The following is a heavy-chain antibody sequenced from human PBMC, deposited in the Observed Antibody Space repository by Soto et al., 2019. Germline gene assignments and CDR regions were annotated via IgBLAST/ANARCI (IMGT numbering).Heavy chain of an antibody. CDR2: IRAYNGNT. CDR1: GYTFTSYG. CDR3: ARHWNYNVRFDP. Sequence: ASVKVSCKASGYTFTSYGISWVRQAPGQGLEWMGWIRAYNGNTNYAQKLQGRVTMTEDTSTSTAYMELGSRRPDDTALYYCARHWNYNVRFDPWGEGTLVTVSS. V-gene: IGHV1-18*01. D-gene: IGHD1-7*01. J-gene: IGHJ5*02.